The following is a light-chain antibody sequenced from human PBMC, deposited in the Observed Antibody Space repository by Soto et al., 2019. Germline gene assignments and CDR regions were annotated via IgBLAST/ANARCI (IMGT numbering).Light chain of an antibody. Sequence: EIVMTQSPATLSVSPGERATLSCRASQSVSSNLAWYQQKPGQAPRLLIYGASTRATGNPARFSGSGSGTEFTLTISSLQSEDFAVYYCQQYNSWPPYTVGQGTKLEIK. V-gene: IGKV3-15*01. CDR2: GAS. CDR3: QQYNSWPPYT. CDR1: QSVSSN. J-gene: IGKJ2*01.